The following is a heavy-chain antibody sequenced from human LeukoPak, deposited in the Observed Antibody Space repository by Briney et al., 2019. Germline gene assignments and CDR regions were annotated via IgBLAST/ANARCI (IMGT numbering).Heavy chain of an antibody. Sequence: ASVRVSCKVSGYTLTELSMHWVRQAPGKGLEWMGGFDPEDGETIYAQKFQGRVTMTEDTSTDTAYMELSSLRSEDTAVYYCATQKTLRYFDWLPLYYFDYWGQGTLVTVSS. V-gene: IGHV1-24*01. J-gene: IGHJ4*02. CDR3: ATQKTLRYFDWLPLYYFDY. D-gene: IGHD3-9*01. CDR1: GYTLTELS. CDR2: FDPEDGET.